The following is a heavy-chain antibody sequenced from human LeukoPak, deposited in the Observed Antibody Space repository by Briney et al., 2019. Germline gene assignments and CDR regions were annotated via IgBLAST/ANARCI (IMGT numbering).Heavy chain of an antibody. J-gene: IGHJ5*02. D-gene: IGHD6-13*01. V-gene: IGHV3-48*02. CDR2: ISSRSSNI. CDR3: GIRQSGLLGISAAGYGWGYAP. Sequence: GGSLRLSCAASGFTFHFYSMTWVRQAPGKGLEWVSYISSRSSNIYYPDSVKGRFTVYRDNAKNSLNLQMNSLRDEDTAVYYCGIRQSGLLGISAAGYGWGYAPWGQGTLVTVSS. CDR1: GFTFHFYS.